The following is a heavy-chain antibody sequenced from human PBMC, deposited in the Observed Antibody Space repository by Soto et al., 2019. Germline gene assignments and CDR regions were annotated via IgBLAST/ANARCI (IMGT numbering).Heavy chain of an antibody. D-gene: IGHD3-16*01. Sequence: SETLSLTCAVSGGSISSGGYSWSWIRQPPGKGLEWIGYIYHSGSTYYNPSLKSRVTISVDRSKNQFSLKLSSVTAADTAVYYCASLSTSGLDYWGQGTLVTVSS. CDR3: ASLSTSGLDY. J-gene: IGHJ4*02. CDR2: IYHSGST. V-gene: IGHV4-30-2*01. CDR1: GGSISSGGYS.